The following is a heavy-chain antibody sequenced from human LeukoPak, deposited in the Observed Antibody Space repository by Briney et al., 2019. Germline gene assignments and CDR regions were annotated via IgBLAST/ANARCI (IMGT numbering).Heavy chain of an antibody. CDR1: GGSISSYY. Sequence: PSKTLSLTCTVSGGSISSYYWSWIRQPPGKGLEWIGYIYYSGSTNYNPSLKSRVTISVDTSKNQFSLKLSSVTAADTAVYYCARGQTAGDYYYGMDVWGQGTTVTVSS. V-gene: IGHV4-59*01. J-gene: IGHJ6*02. CDR3: ARGQTAGDYYYGMDV. CDR2: IYYSGST. D-gene: IGHD6-13*01.